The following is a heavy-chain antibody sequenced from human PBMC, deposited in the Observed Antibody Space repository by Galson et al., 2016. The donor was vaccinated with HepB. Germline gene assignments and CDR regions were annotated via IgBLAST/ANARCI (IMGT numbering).Heavy chain of an antibody. CDR2: ITRSSRNI. CDR1: GFTFSNYN. J-gene: IGHJ6*02. V-gene: IGHV3-48*02. CDR3: ASEISIYTVRGRTKSNGTEI. Sequence: SLRLSCAASGFTFSNYNMNWFRQAPGRGLEWVSHITRSSRNIYYADSVKGRFTISREDAKNPLFLQMNNLRDEDTAVYYCASEISIYTVRGRTKSNGTEIWGQGTTVTVSS. D-gene: IGHD3-10*01.